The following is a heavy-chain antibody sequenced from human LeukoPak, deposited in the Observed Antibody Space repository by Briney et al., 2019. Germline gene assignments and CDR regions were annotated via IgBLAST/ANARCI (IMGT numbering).Heavy chain of an antibody. D-gene: IGHD5-12*01. CDR2: ISSSSYI. J-gene: IGHJ4*02. Sequence: GGSLRRSCAASGFTFSSYSMNWVRKAPGQGLEWVSSISSSSYIYYADSVKGRFTISRDNAKNSLYLQMNSLRAEDTAVYYCARVFAGYDPYFDYWGQGTLVTVSS. CDR3: ARVFAGYDPYFDY. V-gene: IGHV3-21*01. CDR1: GFTFSSYS.